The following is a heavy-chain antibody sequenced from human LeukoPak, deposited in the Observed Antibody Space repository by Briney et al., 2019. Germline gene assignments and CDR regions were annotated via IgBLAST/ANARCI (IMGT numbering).Heavy chain of an antibody. Sequence: GGSLRLSCAASGFTFSSYAMSWVRQAPGKGLEWVSAISGSGGSTHYADSVKGRFTISRDNSKNTLYLQMNSLRAEDTAVYYCAKPLYYSVGYFDYWGQGTLVTVSS. CDR3: AKPLYYSVGYFDY. J-gene: IGHJ4*02. D-gene: IGHD2-21*01. CDR2: ISGSGGST. V-gene: IGHV3-23*01. CDR1: GFTFSSYA.